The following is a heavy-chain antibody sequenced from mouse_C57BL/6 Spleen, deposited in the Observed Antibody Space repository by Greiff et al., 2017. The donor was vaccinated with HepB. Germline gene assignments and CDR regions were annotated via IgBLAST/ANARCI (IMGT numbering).Heavy chain of an antibody. CDR3: TLITTVVAYYAMDY. V-gene: IGHV1-15*01. D-gene: IGHD1-1*01. CDR1: GYTFTDYE. Sequence: VKLMESGAELVRPGASVTLSCKASGYTFTDYEMHWVKQTPVHGLEWIGAIDPETGGTAYNQKFKGKAILTADKSSSTAYMELRSLTSEDSAVYYCTLITTVVAYYAMDYWGQGTSVTVSS. J-gene: IGHJ4*01. CDR2: IDPETGGT.